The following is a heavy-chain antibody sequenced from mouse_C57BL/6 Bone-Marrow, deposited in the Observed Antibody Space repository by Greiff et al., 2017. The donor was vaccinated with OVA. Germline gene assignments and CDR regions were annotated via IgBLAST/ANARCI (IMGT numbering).Heavy chain of an antibody. CDR1: GYTFTNYW. V-gene: IGHV1-63*01. CDR3: AREDSSWAMDY. Sequence: VQLQESGAELVRPGTSVKMSCKASGYTFTNYWIGWAKQRPGHGLEWIGDIYPGGGYTNYNEKFKGKATLTADKSSSTAYMQFSSLTSEDSAIYYCAREDSSWAMDYWGQGTSVTVSS. D-gene: IGHD2-12*01. J-gene: IGHJ4*01. CDR2: IYPGGGYT.